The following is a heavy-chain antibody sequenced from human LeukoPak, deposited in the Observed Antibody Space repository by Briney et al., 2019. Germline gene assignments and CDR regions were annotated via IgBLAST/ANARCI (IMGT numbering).Heavy chain of an antibody. CDR2: IYYSGST. Sequence: SETLSLTCTVSGGSISSGGYYWSWIRQHPGKGLEWIGYIYYSGSTYYNPSLKSRVTISVDTSKNQFSLKLSSVTAADTAVYSCAGQSYKSGGAYCSAPGGRGTLVPVSS. CDR3: AGQSYKSGGAYCSAP. V-gene: IGHV4-31*03. CDR1: GGSISSGGYY. D-gene: IGHD1-26*01. J-gene: IGHJ5*02.